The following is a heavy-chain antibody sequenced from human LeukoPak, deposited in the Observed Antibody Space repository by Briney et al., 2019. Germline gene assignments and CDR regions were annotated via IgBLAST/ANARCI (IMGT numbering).Heavy chain of an antibody. CDR2: ISSGSAYI. D-gene: IGHD1-7*01. V-gene: IGHV3-21*01. J-gene: IGHJ4*02. CDR1: GFTFSDYT. Sequence: GGSLRLSCTESGFTFSDYTMNWVRQAPGKGLEWLSSISSGSAYIHYTDSEKGRFTISRDNAKNPLNLQMSSLRAEDTALYYCASGTTGTTGFNYWGQGTLVTVSS. CDR3: ASGTTGTTGFNY.